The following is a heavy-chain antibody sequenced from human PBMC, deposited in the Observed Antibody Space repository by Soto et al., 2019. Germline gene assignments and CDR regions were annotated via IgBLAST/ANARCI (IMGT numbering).Heavy chain of an antibody. CDR2: IFSNDEK. D-gene: IGHD6-13*01. Sequence: SCPTLVNPTETLTLTCPVSGFSLSNARMGXSWIRQPPGKALESLAHIFSNDEKSYSTSLKSRLTISKDTSKSQVVLTMTNMDPVDTATYYCARFIRIAAAGPNWFDPWGERPLVTVSS. V-gene: IGHV2-26*01. CDR1: GFSLSNARMG. CDR3: ARFIRIAAAGPNWFDP. J-gene: IGHJ5*02.